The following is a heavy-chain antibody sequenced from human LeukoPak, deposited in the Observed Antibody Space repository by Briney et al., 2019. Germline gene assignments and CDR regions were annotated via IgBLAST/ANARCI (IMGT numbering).Heavy chain of an antibody. CDR1: GYTFTSYD. Sequence: GASVKVSCKASGYTFTSYDINWVRQAPGQGLEWMGWINTNTGNPTYAQGFTGRFVFSLDTSVSTAYLQISSLKAEDTAVYYCARDANNWNYDWFDPWGQGTLVTVSS. J-gene: IGHJ5*02. CDR2: INTNTGNP. CDR3: ARDANNWNYDWFDP. V-gene: IGHV7-4-1*02. D-gene: IGHD1-7*01.